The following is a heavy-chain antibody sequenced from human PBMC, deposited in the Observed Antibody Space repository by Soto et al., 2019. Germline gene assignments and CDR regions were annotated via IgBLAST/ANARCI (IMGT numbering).Heavy chain of an antibody. Sequence: SETLSLTCTVSGGSVSSGSYYWSWIRQPPGKGLEWIGYIYYSGSTNYNPSLKSRVTISVDTSKNQFSLKLSSVTAADTAVYYCASWGFYGSSGYYPEYFQHWGQGTLVTVSS. D-gene: IGHD3-22*01. V-gene: IGHV4-61*01. J-gene: IGHJ1*01. CDR1: GGSVSSGSYY. CDR3: ASWGFYGSSGYYPEYFQH. CDR2: IYYSGST.